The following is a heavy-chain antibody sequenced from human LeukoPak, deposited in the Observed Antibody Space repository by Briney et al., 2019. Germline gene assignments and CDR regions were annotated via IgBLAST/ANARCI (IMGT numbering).Heavy chain of an antibody. Sequence: GASVKVSCKASGYTFTGYYMHWVRQAPGQGLEWMGWINPNSGGTNYAQKFQGRVTMTRDTSISTAYMELSRLRSDDTAVYYCARDGRKLRWAAGFDYWGQGTLVTVSS. D-gene: IGHD1-26*01. CDR3: ARDGRKLRWAAGFDY. CDR1: GYTFTGYY. J-gene: IGHJ4*02. CDR2: INPNSGGT. V-gene: IGHV1-2*02.